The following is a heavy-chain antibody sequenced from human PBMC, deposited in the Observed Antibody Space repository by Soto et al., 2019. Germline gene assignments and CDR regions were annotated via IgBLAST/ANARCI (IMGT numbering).Heavy chain of an antibody. V-gene: IGHV1-3*05. CDR2: INAGNGNT. Sequence: QVQLVQSGAEEKKPGASVKVSCKASGYTFTSYAMHWVRQAPGQRLEWMGWINAGNGNTKYSQKFQGRVTITRDTSASTAHMELSSLRSEDTAVYYCARGTVVTHFDYWGLGTLVTVSS. D-gene: IGHD2-15*01. CDR1: GYTFTSYA. CDR3: ARGTVVTHFDY. J-gene: IGHJ4*02.